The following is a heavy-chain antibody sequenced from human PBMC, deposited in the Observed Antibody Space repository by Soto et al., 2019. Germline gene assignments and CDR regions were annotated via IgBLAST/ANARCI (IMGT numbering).Heavy chain of an antibody. CDR3: ARDPYYYGSGSFPRANWFDP. J-gene: IGHJ5*02. D-gene: IGHD3-10*01. CDR1: GYTFTSYA. CDR2: INAGNGNT. V-gene: IGHV1-3*01. Sequence: ASVKVSCKASGYTFTSYAMHWVRQAPGQRLEWMGWINAGNGNTKYSQKFQGRVTITRDTSASTAYMELSSLRSEDTAVYYCARDPYYYGSGSFPRANWFDPWGQGTLVTVSS.